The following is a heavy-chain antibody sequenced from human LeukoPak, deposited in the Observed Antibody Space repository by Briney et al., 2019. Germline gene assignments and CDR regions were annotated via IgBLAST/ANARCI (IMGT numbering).Heavy chain of an antibody. V-gene: IGHV1-2*02. Sequence: GASVKVSCKASGYTFTGYYMHWVRQAPGQGLEWMGWINPNSGGTNYAQKFQGRVTMTRDTSISTAYMELSRLRSDDTAVYYCARDHSTTRSDYYYYMDVWGKGTTVTVSS. CDR3: ARDHSTTRSDYYYYMDV. CDR2: INPNSGGT. CDR1: GYTFTGYY. J-gene: IGHJ6*03. D-gene: IGHD2-2*01.